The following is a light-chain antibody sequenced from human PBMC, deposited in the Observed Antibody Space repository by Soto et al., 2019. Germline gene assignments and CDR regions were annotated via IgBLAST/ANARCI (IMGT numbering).Light chain of an antibody. J-gene: IGKJ3*01. CDR2: GAS. V-gene: IGKV3-20*01. Sequence: EIVLTQSPGTLSLSPGERATLSRRASQSVSSSYLAWYQQKPGQAPRLLIYGASSRAICIPDRFSGSGSGTDFTLTISSLEPEDFAVYYCQQYGSSPTFGPGTKVDIK. CDR3: QQYGSSPT. CDR1: QSVSSSY.